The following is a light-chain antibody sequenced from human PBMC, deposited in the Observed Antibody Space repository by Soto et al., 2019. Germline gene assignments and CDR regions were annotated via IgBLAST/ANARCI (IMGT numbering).Light chain of an antibody. CDR3: SSYTSSSTQV. J-gene: IGLJ1*01. CDR1: SSDVGAYSY. V-gene: IGLV2-14*01. CDR2: EVS. Sequence: QSALTQPASVSGSPGQSITTSCTGTSSDVGAYSYVSWYQQHPGKAPKLMIYEVSHRPSGVSNRFSGSKSGSTASLTISGLQAEDEADYYCSSYTSSSTQVFGTGTKVTVL.